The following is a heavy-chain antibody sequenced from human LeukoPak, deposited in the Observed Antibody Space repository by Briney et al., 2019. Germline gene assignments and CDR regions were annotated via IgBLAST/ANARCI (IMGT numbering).Heavy chain of an antibody. CDR3: ATWAGYYYGSGSYTPFDY. V-gene: IGHV1-24*01. CDR1: GYTLTELS. J-gene: IGHJ4*02. D-gene: IGHD3-10*01. CDR2: SDPEDGET. Sequence: ASVKVSCKVSGYTLTELSMHWVRQAPGKGLEWMGGSDPEDGETIYAQKFQGRVTMTEDTSTDTAYMELSSLRSEDTAVYYCATWAGYYYGSGSYTPFDYWGQGTLVTVSS.